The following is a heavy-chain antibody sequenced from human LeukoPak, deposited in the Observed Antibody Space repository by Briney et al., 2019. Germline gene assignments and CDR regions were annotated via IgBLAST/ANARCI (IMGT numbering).Heavy chain of an antibody. CDR3: ATGDWGPDYYYYMDV. D-gene: IGHD7-27*01. Sequence: SETLSLTCTVSGGSISSRSYSWGWICHPPGKGLEWIGYIYYSGSTNYNPSLKSRVTISVDTSKNQFSLKLSSVTAADTAVYYCATGDWGPDYYYYMDVWGKGTTVTVSS. V-gene: IGHV4-61*01. CDR2: IYYSGST. CDR1: GGSISSRSYS. J-gene: IGHJ6*03.